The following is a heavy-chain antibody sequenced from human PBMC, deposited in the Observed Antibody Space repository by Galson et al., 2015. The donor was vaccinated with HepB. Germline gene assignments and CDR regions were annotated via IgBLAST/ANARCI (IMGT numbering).Heavy chain of an antibody. D-gene: IGHD3-10*01. J-gene: IGHJ4*02. CDR2: ISSSSSYI. V-gene: IGHV3-21*01. CDR3: ARVKTHELYYFDY. CDR1: GFTFSSYS. Sequence: SLRLSCAASGFTFSSYSMNWVRQAPGKGLEWVSSISSSSSYIYYADSVKGRFTISRDNAKNSLYLQMNSLRAEDTAVYYCARVKTHELYYFDYWGQGTLVTVSS.